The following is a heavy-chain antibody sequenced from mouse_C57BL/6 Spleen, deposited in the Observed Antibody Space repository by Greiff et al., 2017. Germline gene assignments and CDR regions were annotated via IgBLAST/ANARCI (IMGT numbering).Heavy chain of an antibody. CDR3: AIGITTVVATDFDY. D-gene: IGHD1-1*01. Sequence: VQLQQPGAELVKPGASVKVSCKASGYTFTSYWMHWVKQRPGQGLEWIGRIHPSDSDTNYNQKFKGKATLTVDKSSSTAYMQLSILTSEDSAVYYCAIGITTVVATDFDYWGQGTTLTVSS. V-gene: IGHV1-74*01. J-gene: IGHJ2*01. CDR1: GYTFTSYW. CDR2: IHPSDSDT.